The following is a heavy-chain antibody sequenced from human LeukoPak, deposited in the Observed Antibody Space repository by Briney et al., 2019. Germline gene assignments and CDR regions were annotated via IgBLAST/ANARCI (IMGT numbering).Heavy chain of an antibody. CDR1: GFTFSSYE. CDR2: ISGGGEST. D-gene: IGHD5-24*01. CDR3: ARRSGRHYEY. V-gene: IGHV3-48*03. Sequence: QPGGSLRLSCAASGFTFSSYEMNWVRHAPGRGLEWVSHISGGGESTVYPDAVKGRFTISRDNAKNSLYLQMNSLRVEDTGVYYCARRSGRHYEYWGQGVLVTVSP. J-gene: IGHJ4*02.